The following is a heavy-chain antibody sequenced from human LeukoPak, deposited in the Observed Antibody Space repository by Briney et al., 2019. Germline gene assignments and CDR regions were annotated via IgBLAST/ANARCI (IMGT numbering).Heavy chain of an antibody. V-gene: IGHV4-39*07. D-gene: IGHD1-1*01. CDR3: ARGYILADDY. Sequence: SETLSLTCTVSGGSISSSSYYWGWIRQPPGKGLEWIGSIYYSGSTYYNPSLKSRVTISVDTSKNQFSLKLSSVTAADTAVYYCARGYILADDYWGQGTLVTVSS. J-gene: IGHJ4*02. CDR1: GGSISSSSYY. CDR2: IYYSGST.